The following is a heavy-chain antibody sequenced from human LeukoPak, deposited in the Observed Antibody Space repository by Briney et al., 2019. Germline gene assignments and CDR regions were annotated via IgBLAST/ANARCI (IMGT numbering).Heavy chain of an antibody. J-gene: IGHJ4*02. CDR2: MYPDDSDT. Sequence: GESLKISCKGSGYSFTNYWIGWVRQMPGKGLEWMGNMYPDDSDTRYSPSFQGQVTISADKSISTAYLQWSSLKASDTAIYYCARQNYYDSGSLLDYWGRGTLVTVSS. D-gene: IGHD3-10*01. V-gene: IGHV5-51*01. CDR1: GYSFTNYW. CDR3: ARQNYYDSGSLLDY.